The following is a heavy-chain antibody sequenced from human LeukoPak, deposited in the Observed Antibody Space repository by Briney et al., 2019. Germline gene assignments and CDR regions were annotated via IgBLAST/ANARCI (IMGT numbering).Heavy chain of an antibody. D-gene: IGHD3-10*01. CDR3: ARGQWFRAF. V-gene: IGHV4-38-2*02. CDR1: GYSISSGYY. CDR2: IHYSGSA. J-gene: IGHJ4*02. Sequence: SETLSLTCTVSGYSISSGYYWGWIRQPPGKGLEWIGEIHYSGSATYNPSLKSRVTISVDTSKNQLSLKMNSVTAADTAVYYCARGQWFRAFWSRGTPVTVSS.